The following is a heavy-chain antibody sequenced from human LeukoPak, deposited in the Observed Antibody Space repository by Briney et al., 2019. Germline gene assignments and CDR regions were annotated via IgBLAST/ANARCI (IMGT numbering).Heavy chain of an antibody. CDR3: ARDRGTWNDDGFDY. Sequence: SETLSLTCTVSGGSISSYYWSWIRQPPGKGLEWIGYIHYSGSTNYNPSLKSRVTISVDTSKNQFSLKLSSVTAADTAVYYCARDRGTWNDDGFDYWGQGTLVTVSS. CDR1: GGSISSYY. J-gene: IGHJ4*02. D-gene: IGHD1-1*01. V-gene: IGHV4-59*12. CDR2: IHYSGST.